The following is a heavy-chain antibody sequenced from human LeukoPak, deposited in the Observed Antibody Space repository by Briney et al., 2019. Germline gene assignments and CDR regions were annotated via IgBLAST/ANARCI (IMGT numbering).Heavy chain of an antibody. V-gene: IGHV3-7*01. CDR3: ARALDV. CDR1: GFTFSNYW. CDR2: IRQDGSEN. J-gene: IGHJ6*02. Sequence: GGSLRLSCAASGFTFSNYWMHWVRQAPGKGLEWVANIRQDGSENYYVDSVKGRFTISRDNAKNSLYLQMNSLRVEDTAVCYCARALDVWGQGTTVTVSS.